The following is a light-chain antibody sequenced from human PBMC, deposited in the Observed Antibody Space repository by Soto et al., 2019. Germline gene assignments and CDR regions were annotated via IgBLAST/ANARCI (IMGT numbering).Light chain of an antibody. Sequence: DIQMTQSPSSLSASVGDRVTITCRASQSISSYLNWYQQKPGKAPKLLIYAASSLQSGVPSRFSGGGSGTDFTLTISSLQPDDFATYYCQQSYSTLPLTFGQGTRLEIK. CDR3: QQSYSTLPLT. J-gene: IGKJ5*01. V-gene: IGKV1-39*01. CDR1: QSISSY. CDR2: AAS.